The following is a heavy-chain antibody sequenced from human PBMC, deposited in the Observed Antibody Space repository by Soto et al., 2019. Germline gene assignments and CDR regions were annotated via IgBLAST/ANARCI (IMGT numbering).Heavy chain of an antibody. Sequence: QVQLDESGPGLVQPSQTLSLSCTVSGASVSTGVYYWTWIRQHPGKGLEWIGYIDNSGSTYYNPSLTGRVDISVDTSKNQFSLNLQSVTAADTAFYYCAGVVSDFDVRRYRTSYFDQWGQGILVTVSS. V-gene: IGHV4-31*03. D-gene: IGHD3-10*02. CDR2: IDNSGST. CDR1: GASVSTGVYY. CDR3: AGVVSDFDVRRYRTSYFDQ. J-gene: IGHJ4*02.